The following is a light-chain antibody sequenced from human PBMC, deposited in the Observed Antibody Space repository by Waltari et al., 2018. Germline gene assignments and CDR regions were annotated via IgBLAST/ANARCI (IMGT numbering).Light chain of an antibody. CDR3: QQFYSLPLT. CDR1: QSLLWTSNNRNY. Sequence: DFVMTQSPDSLAVSLGERATINCKSSQSLLWTSNNRNYLAWYQRKPGQPPKLLMTWASIRQSGVPYRFSGSGSGTDFALIISSVQAEDVAVYYCQQFYSLPLTFGGGTKVEIK. CDR2: WAS. J-gene: IGKJ4*01. V-gene: IGKV4-1*01.